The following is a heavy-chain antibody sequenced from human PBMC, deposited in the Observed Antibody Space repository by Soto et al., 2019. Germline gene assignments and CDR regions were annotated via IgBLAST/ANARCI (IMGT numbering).Heavy chain of an antibody. Sequence: PGGSLRLSCAASGFTFSSYEMNWVRQAPGKGLEWVSYISSSGSTIYYADSVKGRFTISRDNAKNSLYLQMNSLRAEDTAVYYCARVADPANYGMDVWGQGTTVTVSS. CDR1: GFTFSSYE. CDR2: ISSSGSTI. CDR3: ARVADPANYGMDV. J-gene: IGHJ6*02. D-gene: IGHD5-18*01. V-gene: IGHV3-48*03.